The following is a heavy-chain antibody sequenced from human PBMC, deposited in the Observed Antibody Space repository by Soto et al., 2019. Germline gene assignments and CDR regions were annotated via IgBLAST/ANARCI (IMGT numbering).Heavy chain of an antibody. V-gene: IGHV1-24*01. Sequence: ASVKVSCKVSGYTLTELSMHWVRQAPGKGLEWMGGFDPEDGETIYAQKFQGRVTMTEDTSTDTAYMELSSLRSEDTAVYYCATDGRRGVVVPAAMTYWGQGTLVTVSS. D-gene: IGHD2-2*01. CDR1: GYTLTELS. J-gene: IGHJ4*02. CDR2: FDPEDGET. CDR3: ATDGRRGVVVPAAMTY.